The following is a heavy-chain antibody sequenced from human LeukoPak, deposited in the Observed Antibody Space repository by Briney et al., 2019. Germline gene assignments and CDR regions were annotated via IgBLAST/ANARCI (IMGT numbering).Heavy chain of an antibody. V-gene: IGHV3-48*04. Sequence: PGGSLRLSCAASGFTISSYAMNWVRQAPGKGLEWVSYITRSSSTTYYADSVKGRFTISRDNAKNSLYLQMNSLKAEDTAVYYCVRGGWETVLDFWGQGTLVPVSA. CDR3: VRGGWETVLDF. CDR1: GFTISSYA. J-gene: IGHJ4*02. CDR2: ITRSSSTT. D-gene: IGHD1-26*01.